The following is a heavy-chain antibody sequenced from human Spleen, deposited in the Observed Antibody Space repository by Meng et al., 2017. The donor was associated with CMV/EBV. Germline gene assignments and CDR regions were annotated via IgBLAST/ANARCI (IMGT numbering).Heavy chain of an antibody. CDR1: GFTFSSYW. D-gene: IGHD3-3*01. V-gene: IGHV3-74*01. J-gene: IGHJ4*02. Sequence: GESLKISCAASGFTFSSYWMHWVRQAPGKGLVWVSRINSDGSSTSYADSVKGRFTISRDNAKNTLYLQMNSLRAEDTAVYYCARSNFWSGYSEFDYWGQGTLVTVSS. CDR3: ARSNFWSGYSEFDY. CDR2: INSDGSST.